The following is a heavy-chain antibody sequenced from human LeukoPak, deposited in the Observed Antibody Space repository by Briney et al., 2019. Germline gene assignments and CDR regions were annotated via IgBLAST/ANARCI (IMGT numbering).Heavy chain of an antibody. V-gene: IGHV4-4*07. CDR3: AGETRRWPQLERRYYYYGMDV. D-gene: IGHD1-1*01. CDR1: GGSISSYY. CDR2: IYTSGST. J-gene: IGHJ6*02. Sequence: SETLSLTCTVSGGSISSYYWSWIRQPAGKGLEWIGRIYTSGSTNYNPSLKSRVTMSVDTSKNQFSLKLSSVTAADTAVYYCAGETRRWPQLERRYYYYGMDVWGQGTTVTVSS.